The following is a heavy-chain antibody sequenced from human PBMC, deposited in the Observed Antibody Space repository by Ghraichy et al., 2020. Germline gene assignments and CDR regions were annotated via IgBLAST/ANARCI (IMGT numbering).Heavy chain of an antibody. CDR2: IYQSGHT. CDR1: DPSSTNYY. J-gene: IGHJ6*02. CDR3: ATGTSHSSDFYYFGMDV. D-gene: IGHD1-14*01. Sequence: SETLSLTCNVSDPSSTNYYWSWIRQPPGKGLEWIGYIYQSGHTNYNPSLQTRVTISLDTSKTQFSLTLTSVTAADTAVYYCATGTSHSSDFYYFGMDVWGQGTTVTVSS. V-gene: IGHV4-59*03.